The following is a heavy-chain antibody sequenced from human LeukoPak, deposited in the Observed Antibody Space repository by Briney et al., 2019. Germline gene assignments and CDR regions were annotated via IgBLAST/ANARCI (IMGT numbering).Heavy chain of an antibody. CDR3: ARYRDSGGRLAFDI. J-gene: IGHJ3*02. D-gene: IGHD2-15*01. CDR2: IYYSGST. V-gene: IGHV4-39*07. CDR1: GGSISSSSYY. Sequence: SETLSLTCTVSGGSISSSSYYWGWIRQPPGKGLEWIVSIYYSGSTYYNPSLKSRVTISVDTSKNQFSLRLSSVTAADTAVYYCARYRDSGGRLAFDIWGQGTMATVSS.